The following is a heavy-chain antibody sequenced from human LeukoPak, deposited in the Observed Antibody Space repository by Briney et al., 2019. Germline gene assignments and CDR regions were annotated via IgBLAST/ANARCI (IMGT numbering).Heavy chain of an antibody. CDR3: VKLGRFVVVNTWDAFDY. CDR2: SSGPGDST. J-gene: IGHJ4*02. Sequence: GTSLRLSCAVSGFTFSTYAMSWVRQAPAKGLEWVSGSSGPGDSTYYADSVKGRITISRDNSNNTLYLHMNSLRDEDTAISSCVKLGRFVVVNTWDAFDYWGQGTLVTVSS. V-gene: IGHV3-23*01. D-gene: IGHD2-21*01. CDR1: GFTFSTYA.